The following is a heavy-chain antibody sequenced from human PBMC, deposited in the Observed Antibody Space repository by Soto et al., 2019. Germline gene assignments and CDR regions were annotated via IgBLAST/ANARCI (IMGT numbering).Heavy chain of an antibody. D-gene: IGHD5-18*01. CDR2: INHSGST. J-gene: IGHJ6*02. V-gene: IGHV4-34*01. CDR3: ASVDTATGDYYSGMDV. Sequence: SRISQQQGKGLEWIGEINHSGSTNYNPSLKSRVTISVDTSKNQFSLKLSSVTAADTAVYYCASVDTATGDYYSGMDVWVQGTTV.